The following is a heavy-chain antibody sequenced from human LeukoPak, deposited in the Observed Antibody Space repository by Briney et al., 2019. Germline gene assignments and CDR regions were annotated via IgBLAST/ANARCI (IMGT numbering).Heavy chain of an antibody. CDR3: VRELQGGLVDY. CDR2: INPNGGST. J-gene: IGHJ4*02. CDR1: GYTFNSYY. D-gene: IGHD2-15*01. Sequence: ASVNVSCKASGYTFNSYYMHWVRQAPGQGLEWMGIINPNGGSTSYAQKFQGRVTVTRDTSTSTVYMDLSSLRSEDTAVYYCVRELQGGLVDYWGQGTLITVSS. V-gene: IGHV1-46*02.